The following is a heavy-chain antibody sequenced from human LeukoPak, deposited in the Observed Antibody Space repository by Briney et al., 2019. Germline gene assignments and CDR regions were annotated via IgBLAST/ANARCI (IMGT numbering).Heavy chain of an antibody. V-gene: IGHV3-23*01. CDR1: GFTFSSYG. D-gene: IGHD3-22*01. J-gene: IGHJ4*02. CDR2: ISDSGGRT. CDR3: AKDSYDNSI. Sequence: GGSLRLSCAASGFTFSSYGMTWVRQAPGKGLEWVSAISDSGGRTFYADSVKGRFTISRDNSKNTLYLQMHSLRAEDTAVYYCAKDSYDNSIWGQGTLVTVSS.